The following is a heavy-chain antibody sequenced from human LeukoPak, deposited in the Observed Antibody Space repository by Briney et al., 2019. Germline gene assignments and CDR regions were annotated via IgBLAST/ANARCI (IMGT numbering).Heavy chain of an antibody. CDR2: ISSSSSYI. V-gene: IGHV3-11*06. CDR3: ARGRITIFGVVIMDDAFDI. CDR1: GFTFSDYY. J-gene: IGHJ3*02. Sequence: GGSLRLSCAASGFTFSDYYMSWIRQAPGKGLEWGSYISSSSSYIYYADSVKGRFTISRDNAKNSLYLQMNSLRAEDTAVYYCARGRITIFGVVIMDDAFDIWGQGTMVTVSS. D-gene: IGHD3-3*01.